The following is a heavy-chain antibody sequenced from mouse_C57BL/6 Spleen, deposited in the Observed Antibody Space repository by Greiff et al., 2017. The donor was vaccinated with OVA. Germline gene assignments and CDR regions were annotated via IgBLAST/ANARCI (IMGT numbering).Heavy chain of an antibody. V-gene: IGHV2-2*01. Sequence: QVQLQQSGPGLVQPSQSLSITCTVSGFSLTSYGVHWVRQSPGKGLEWLGVIWSGRSTDYNAAFISRLSISKDNSKSQVFFKMNSLQADDTAIYYCASLGTGDAMDYWGQGTSVTVSS. CDR3: ASLGTGDAMDY. CDR2: IWSGRST. CDR1: GFSLTSYG. J-gene: IGHJ4*01. D-gene: IGHD6-2*01.